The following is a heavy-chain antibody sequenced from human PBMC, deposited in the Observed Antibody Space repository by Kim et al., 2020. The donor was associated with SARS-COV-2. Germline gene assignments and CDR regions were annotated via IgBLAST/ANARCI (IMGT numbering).Heavy chain of an antibody. CDR3: ARVRYSSSWYHAPFDY. J-gene: IGHJ4*01. D-gene: IGHD6-13*01. CDR1: GFTFTTYN. V-gene: IGHV3-48*02. CDR2: ISSSSTI. Sequence: GGSLRLSCAASGFTFTTYNMNWVRQAPGKGLEWVSFISSSSTIYYADSVKGRFTISRDNAKNSLYLQMNSLRDEDTAVYYCARVRYSSSWYHAPFDYWG.